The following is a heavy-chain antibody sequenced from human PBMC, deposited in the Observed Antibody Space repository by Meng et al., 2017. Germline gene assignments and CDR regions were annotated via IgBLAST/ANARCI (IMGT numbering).Heavy chain of an antibody. J-gene: IGHJ4*02. CDR1: GGSISSSNW. CDR2: IYHSGST. CDR3: ARIGDWGSTRYFDY. D-gene: IGHD7-27*01. V-gene: IGHV4-4*02. Sequence: VSLTEPGTGLVKPSGTPALTCAVSGGSISSSNWWSWVRQPPGKGLEWIGEIYHSGSTNYNPSLKSRVTISVDKSKNQFSLKLSSVTAADTAVYYCARIGDWGSTRYFDYWGQGTLVTVSS.